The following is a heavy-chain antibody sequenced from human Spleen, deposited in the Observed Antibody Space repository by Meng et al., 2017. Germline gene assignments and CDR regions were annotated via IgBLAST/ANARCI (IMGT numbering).Heavy chain of an antibody. CDR1: AYASGTYG. D-gene: IGHD3-10*01. CDR2: FVNYGDT. CDR3: VKGTPGRSYCDY. V-gene: IGHV1-18*01. J-gene: IGHJ4*02. Sequence: QVHLLQSGLEVKKLGASVSVSCTASAYASGTYGISWVRQAPGQGLEWMGWFVNYGDTYPAPKFQGRVTMTTDTYTNTVFMELRSLTSDDTAVYYCVKGTPGRSYCDYWGPGTLVTVSS.